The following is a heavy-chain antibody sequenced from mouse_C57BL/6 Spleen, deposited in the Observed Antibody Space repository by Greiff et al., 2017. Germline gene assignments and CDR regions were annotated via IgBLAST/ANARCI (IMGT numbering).Heavy chain of an antibody. D-gene: IGHD1-1*01. Sequence: QVHVKQSGAELARPGASVKMSCKASGYTFTSYTMHWVKQRPGQGLEWIGYINPSSGYTKYNQKFKDKATLTADKSSSTAYMQLSSLTSEDSAVYYCARSITTVVATDWGQGTTLTVSS. CDR2: INPSSGYT. V-gene: IGHV1-4*01. CDR1: GYTFTSYT. J-gene: IGHJ2*01. CDR3: ARSITTVVATD.